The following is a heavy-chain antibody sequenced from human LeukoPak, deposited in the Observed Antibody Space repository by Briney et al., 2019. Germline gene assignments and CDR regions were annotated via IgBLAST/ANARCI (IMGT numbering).Heavy chain of an antibody. J-gene: IGHJ3*02. V-gene: IGHV1-18*01. D-gene: IGHD4-17*01. Sequence: GASVKVSCKASGYTFTSLGLSWVRQAPGQGLEWMGWISAYNGNTNYAQKFQGRVSMTTDTSTSTAYMELRSLRSDDTAVYCCARDLGKMVTTGGGDAFDIWGQGTMVTVSS. CDR1: GYTFTSLG. CDR2: ISAYNGNT. CDR3: ARDLGKMVTTGGGDAFDI.